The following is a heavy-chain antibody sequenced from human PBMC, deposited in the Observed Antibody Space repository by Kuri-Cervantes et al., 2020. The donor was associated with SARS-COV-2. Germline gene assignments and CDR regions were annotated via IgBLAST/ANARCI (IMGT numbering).Heavy chain of an antibody. CDR1: GGSISSGSYY. V-gene: IGHV4-61*02. CDR2: IYTSGST. Sequence: SETLSLTCTVSGGSISSGSYYWSWIRQPAGKGLEWIGRIYTSGSTNYNPSLKSRVTISVDTSKNQFSLQLNSVTPEDTAVYYCARDRYSGSPYRRPYGMDVWGQGTTVTVSS. J-gene: IGHJ6*02. CDR3: ARDRYSGSPYRRPYGMDV. D-gene: IGHD1-26*01.